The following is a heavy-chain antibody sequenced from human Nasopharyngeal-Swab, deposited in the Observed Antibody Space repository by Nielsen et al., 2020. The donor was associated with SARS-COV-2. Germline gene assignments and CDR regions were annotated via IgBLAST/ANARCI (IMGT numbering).Heavy chain of an antibody. D-gene: IGHD3-22*01. Sequence: ASVKVSCKASGYTFTSYAMHWVRQAPGQRLEWMGWINAGNGNTKYSQKLQGRVTITRDTSASTAYMELSSLRSEDTAVYYCAISSGYYMALYYYYGMDVWGQGTTVTVSS. J-gene: IGHJ6*02. CDR2: INAGNGNT. CDR3: AISSGYYMALYYYYGMDV. CDR1: GYTFTSYA. V-gene: IGHV1-3*01.